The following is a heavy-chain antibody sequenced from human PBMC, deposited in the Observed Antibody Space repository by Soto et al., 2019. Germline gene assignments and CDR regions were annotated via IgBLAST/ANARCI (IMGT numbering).Heavy chain of an antibody. Sequence: QVQLVQSGAEVKKPGSSVKVSCKASGGTFSSYAISWVRQAPGQGLEWMGGIIPIFGTANYAQKFQGRVTSPADETTSPAYMELSSLSSEDTAGYYCARDSEGTMVRGVIDYYSYYGMDVWGQGTTVTVSS. D-gene: IGHD3-10*01. V-gene: IGHV1-69*12. CDR2: IIPIFGTA. CDR3: ARDSEGTMVRGVIDYYSYYGMDV. J-gene: IGHJ6*02. CDR1: GGTFSSYA.